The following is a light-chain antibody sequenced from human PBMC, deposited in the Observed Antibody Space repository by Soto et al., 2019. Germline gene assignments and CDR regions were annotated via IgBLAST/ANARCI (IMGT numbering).Light chain of an antibody. CDR1: VLAKKY. CDR3: YSAADNNLI. J-gene: IGLJ2*01. V-gene: IGLV3-27*01. CDR2: KDS. Sequence: SSELTQPSSVSVSPGQTARITCSGDVLAKKYARWFQQKPGQAPVLVIYKDSERPSGIPGRFSGSSSGTTVTLTISGAQVEDEADYYCYSAADNNLIFGRGTKLTVL.